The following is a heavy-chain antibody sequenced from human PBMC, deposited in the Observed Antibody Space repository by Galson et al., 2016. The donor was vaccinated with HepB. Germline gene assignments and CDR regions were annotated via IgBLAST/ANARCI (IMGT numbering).Heavy chain of an antibody. V-gene: IGHV3-21*01. CDR2: ISSGSSYI. CDR1: GFIFSSYV. CDR3: ARAALQLEPAGFDL. J-gene: IGHJ3*01. Sequence: LRLSCAASGFIFSSYVMHWVRQAPGKGLEWVASISSGSSYIYYADSLKGRVTTSRDGASDSLHPQMSSLTVEYTAIYYCARAALQLEPAGFDLWGPGTLVTVSS. D-gene: IGHD1-1*01.